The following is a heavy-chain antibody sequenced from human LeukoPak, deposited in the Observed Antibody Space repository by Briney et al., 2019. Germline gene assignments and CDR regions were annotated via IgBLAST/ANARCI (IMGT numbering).Heavy chain of an antibody. Sequence: GSLRLSCAASGFTFSSYAMSWIRQPPGKGLEWIGSIYYSGSTYYNPSLKSRVTISVDTSKNQFSLKLSSVTAADTAVYYCASHRSDYYDSSGYYYYYYMDVWGKGTTVTVSS. V-gene: IGHV4-38-2*01. J-gene: IGHJ6*03. D-gene: IGHD3-22*01. CDR3: ASHRSDYYDSSGYYYYYYMDV. CDR1: GFTFSSYA. CDR2: IYYSGST.